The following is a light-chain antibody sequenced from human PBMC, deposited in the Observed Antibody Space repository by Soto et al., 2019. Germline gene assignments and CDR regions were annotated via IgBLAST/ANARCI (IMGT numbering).Light chain of an antibody. V-gene: IGLV2-14*01. Sequence: QSALTQPASVSGSPGQSITISCTGTSSDIGGYNYVSWYQHHPGKAPKLMIYEVSNRPSGVSHRFSGSKSGNTASLTISGLQAEDEADYYCSSYTGSNTVIFGGGTQLNVL. CDR3: SSYTGSNTVI. J-gene: IGLJ2*01. CDR2: EVS. CDR1: SSDIGGYNY.